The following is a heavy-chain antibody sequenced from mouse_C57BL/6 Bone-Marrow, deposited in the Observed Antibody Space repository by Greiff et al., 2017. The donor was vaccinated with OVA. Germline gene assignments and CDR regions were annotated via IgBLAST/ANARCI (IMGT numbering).Heavy chain of an antibody. CDR3: ARCYYYGSSYIDY. J-gene: IGHJ2*01. V-gene: IGHV1-82*01. CDR2: IYPGDGDT. CDR1: GYAFSSSW. D-gene: IGHD1-1*01. Sequence: VQLKESGPELVKPGASVKISCKASGYAFSSSWMNWVKQRPGKGLEWIGRIYPGDGDTNYNGKFKGKATLTADKSSSTAYMQLSSLTSEDSAVYFCARCYYYGSSYIDYWGQGTTLTVSS.